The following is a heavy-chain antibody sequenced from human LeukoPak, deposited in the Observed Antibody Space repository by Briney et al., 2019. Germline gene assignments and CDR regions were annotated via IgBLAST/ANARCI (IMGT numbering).Heavy chain of an antibody. Sequence: PGGSLRLSCAASGFTFSTYAMHWVRQAPGKGLEWVAVISYDGSNKYYADSVKGRFTISRDNSKNTLYLQMNSLRAEDTAVYYCAKDSSSSYAFDIWGQGTMVTVSS. CDR3: AKDSSSSYAFDI. CDR2: ISYDGSNK. J-gene: IGHJ3*02. CDR1: GFTFSTYA. V-gene: IGHV3-30-3*01. D-gene: IGHD6-6*01.